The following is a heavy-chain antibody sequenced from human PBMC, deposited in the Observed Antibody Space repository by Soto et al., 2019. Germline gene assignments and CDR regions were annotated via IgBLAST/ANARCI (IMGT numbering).Heavy chain of an antibody. D-gene: IGHD1-7*01. Sequence: AASVKVSCKASGYIFTGYYIHWVRQAPGQGREWMGEISPNTGGTKYAQKFQGRVTMTRDTPITTVYMELSNLSPDDTAVYYCGRGRSGELVVFYWGQGTPVTVSS. CDR1: GYIFTGYY. J-gene: IGHJ4*02. V-gene: IGHV1-2*02. CDR2: ISPNTGGT. CDR3: GRGRSGELVVFY.